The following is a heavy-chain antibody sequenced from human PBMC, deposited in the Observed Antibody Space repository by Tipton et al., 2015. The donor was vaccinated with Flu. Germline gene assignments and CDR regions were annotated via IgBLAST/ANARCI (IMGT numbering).Heavy chain of an antibody. J-gene: IGHJ5*02. V-gene: IGHV3-30*12. CDR2: ISTDGGFA. CDR1: GFIFKNHG. Sequence: LSLTCVVSGFIFKNHGMHWVRQAPGKGLEWLAIISTDGGFAYYADSVKGRFTVSRDNSKNVLFLQMNSLRAVDTAVYYCARDLDPSGFFSWFGPWGQGTLVTVSS. CDR3: ARDLDPSGFFSWFGP. D-gene: IGHD3-22*01.